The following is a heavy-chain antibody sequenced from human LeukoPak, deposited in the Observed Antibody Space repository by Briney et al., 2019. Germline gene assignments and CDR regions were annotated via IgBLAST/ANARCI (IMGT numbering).Heavy chain of an antibody. D-gene: IGHD4-17*01. CDR3: ARDPTTVTSLPYYFDF. CDR1: GGSFSGYH. CDR2: INDRGRT. Sequence: IPAETLSLTCAVHGGSFSGYHWNWIRQSPSKGLEWIGEINDRGRTNYNPSLESRVTLSVDTSKKEFSLKLSAVTAADTAVYYCARDPTTVTSLPYYFDFWGQGTLVSASS. V-gene: IGHV4-34*01. J-gene: IGHJ4*02.